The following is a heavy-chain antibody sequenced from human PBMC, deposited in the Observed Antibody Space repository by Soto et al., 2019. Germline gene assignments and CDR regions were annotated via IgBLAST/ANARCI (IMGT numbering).Heavy chain of an antibody. Sequence: GGSLRLSCAASGFTFSSYGMHWVRQAPGKGLEWVAVISYDGSNKYYADSVKGRFTISRDNSKNTLYLQMNSLRAEDRAVYYCARDYYYDSSGYYRKYFQHWGQGTLVTAPQ. CDR3: ARDYYYDSSGYYRKYFQH. D-gene: IGHD3-22*01. CDR2: ISYDGSNK. V-gene: IGHV3-30*03. CDR1: GFTFSSYG. J-gene: IGHJ1*01.